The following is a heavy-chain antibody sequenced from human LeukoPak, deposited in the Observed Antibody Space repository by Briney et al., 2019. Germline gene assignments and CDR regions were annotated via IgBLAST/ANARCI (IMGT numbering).Heavy chain of an antibody. CDR3: ARHHGRGSSSFYSWGGGTYYFDY. Sequence: PGGSLRLSCAASGITLSYYSMNWVRQAPGKGLGWVSYISSSGSTIYYADSVKGRFTISRDNSRNTLYLQMNSLRAEDTAVYYCARHHGRGSSSFYSWGGGTYYFDYWGQGTLVTVSS. J-gene: IGHJ4*02. V-gene: IGHV3-48*01. CDR1: GITLSYYS. D-gene: IGHD6-6*01. CDR2: ISSSGSTI.